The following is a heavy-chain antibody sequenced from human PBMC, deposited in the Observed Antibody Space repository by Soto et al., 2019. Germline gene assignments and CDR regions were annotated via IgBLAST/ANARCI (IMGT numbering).Heavy chain of an antibody. CDR1: GDSVSSNSAA. CDR2: TYYRSKWYN. J-gene: IGHJ6*02. V-gene: IGHV6-1*01. Sequence: QVQLQQSGPGLVKPSQTLSLTCAISGDSVSSNSAAWNWIRQSPSRGLEWLGRTYYRSKWYNDYAVSVKSRXXIXPXXSKNQFSLQLNSVTPEDTAVYYCTRMPRSHYGMDVWGQGTTVTVSS. D-gene: IGHD2-2*01. CDR3: TRMPRSHYGMDV.